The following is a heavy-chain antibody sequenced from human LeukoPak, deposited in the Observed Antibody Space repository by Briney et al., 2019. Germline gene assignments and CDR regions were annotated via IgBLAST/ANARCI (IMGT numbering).Heavy chain of an antibody. CDR2: IIPIIGTA. D-gene: IGHD1-26*01. Sequence: SVKVSCKASGGTFTIYAISWVRQAPGQGLEWMGRIIPIIGTANYAQKFQGRVTITTDESTSTAYMELSSLRSDETAVYCCARWWGGAELATRGYYYYMDVWGKGTTVTVSS. J-gene: IGHJ6*03. V-gene: IGHV1-69*05. CDR3: ARWWGGAELATRGYYYYMDV. CDR1: GGTFTIYA.